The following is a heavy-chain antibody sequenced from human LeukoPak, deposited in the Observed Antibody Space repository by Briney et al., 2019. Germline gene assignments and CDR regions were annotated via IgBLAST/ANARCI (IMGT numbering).Heavy chain of an antibody. V-gene: IGHV1-18*01. Sequence: ASVKVSCKASGYTFTSYGISWARQAPGQGLEWMGWISAYNGNTNYAQKLQGRVTMTTDTSTSTAYMELRSLRSDDTAVYYCARVGGYCSGGSCYEGSWFDPWGQGTLVTVSS. CDR1: GYTFTSYG. J-gene: IGHJ5*02. D-gene: IGHD2-15*01. CDR2: ISAYNGNT. CDR3: ARVGGYCSGGSCYEGSWFDP.